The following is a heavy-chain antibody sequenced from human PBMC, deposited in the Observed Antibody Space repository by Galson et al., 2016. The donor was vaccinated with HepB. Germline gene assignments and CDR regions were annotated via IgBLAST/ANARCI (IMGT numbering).Heavy chain of an antibody. CDR2: IYSGGST. V-gene: IGHV3-53*01. CDR1: GFTVSSNY. Sequence: SLRLSCAASGFTVSSNYMSWVRQAPGKGLEWVSVIYSGGSTYYADSVKGRFTISRDNSKNTLYLQMNSLIAEDTAVYYCARDYSSSSRYNYFDYWGQGTLVTVSS. CDR3: ARDYSSSSRYNYFDY. J-gene: IGHJ4*02. D-gene: IGHD6-6*01.